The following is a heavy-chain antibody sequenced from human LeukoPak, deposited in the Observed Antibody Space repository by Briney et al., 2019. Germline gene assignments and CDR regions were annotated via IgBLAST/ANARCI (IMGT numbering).Heavy chain of an antibody. CDR2: IYSGGST. CDR3: ARGGHYGDYGDYYYYMDV. CDR1: GFTFSSFA. V-gene: IGHV3-66*02. J-gene: IGHJ6*03. Sequence: GGSLRLSCAASGFTFSSFAMNWVRQAPGEVLEWVSLIYSGGSTYYADSVKGRFTISRDNSKNTLYLQMNSLRAEDTAVYYCARGGHYGDYGDYYYYMDVWGKGTTVTVSS. D-gene: IGHD4-17*01.